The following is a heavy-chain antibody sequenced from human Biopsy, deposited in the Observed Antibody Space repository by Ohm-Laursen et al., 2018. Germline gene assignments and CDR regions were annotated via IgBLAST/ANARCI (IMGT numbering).Heavy chain of an antibody. CDR1: GFTFSSYG. CDR3: AKDRFPYTSGYSSVFEY. Sequence: SLRLSCAASGFTFSSYGMHWVRQAPGKGLEWVSLISNDGDIKYSADSVEGRFTISRDNSRNTLFLQMNSLKAEDTAVYYCAKDRFPYTSGYSSVFEYWGQGAPVTVSS. CDR2: ISNDGDIK. V-gene: IGHV3-30*18. J-gene: IGHJ4*02. D-gene: IGHD3-22*01.